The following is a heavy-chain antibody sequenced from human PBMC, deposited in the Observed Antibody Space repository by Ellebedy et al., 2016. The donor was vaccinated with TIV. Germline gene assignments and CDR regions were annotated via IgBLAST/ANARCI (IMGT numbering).Heavy chain of an antibody. V-gene: IGHV4-34*01. CDR1: GGSLSGYY. CDR3: ARRPYCSTTTCYGLDY. CDR2: INHIGST. Sequence: SETLSLXXAVYGGSLSGYYWSWVRQPPGKGLEWIGEINHIGSTNHNPSLKSRVTISVDTSKNQFSLKLRSVTAADTAVYFCARRPYCSTTTCYGLDYWGQGTLVTVSS. D-gene: IGHD2-2*01. J-gene: IGHJ4*02.